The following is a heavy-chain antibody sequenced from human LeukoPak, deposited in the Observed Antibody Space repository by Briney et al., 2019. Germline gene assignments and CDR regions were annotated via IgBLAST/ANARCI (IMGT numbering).Heavy chain of an antibody. D-gene: IGHD5-18*01. V-gene: IGHV3-74*01. J-gene: IGHJ4*02. Sequence: GGSLRLSCAASGFTFSTYWMHWVRQAPGTGLLWLSRVDNDGSGTSYADSVKGRFTISRDNGRNILFLQMDSLRAEDTAVYFCARSQRGYSYGEHWGQGTPVTVSS. CDR2: VDNDGSGT. CDR1: GFTFSTYW. CDR3: ARSQRGYSYGEH.